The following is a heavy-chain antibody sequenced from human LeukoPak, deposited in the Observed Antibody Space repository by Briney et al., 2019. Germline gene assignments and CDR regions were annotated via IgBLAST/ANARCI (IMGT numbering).Heavy chain of an antibody. CDR2: INPNSGGT. D-gene: IGHD3-16*01. J-gene: IGHJ6*01. CDR3: ARAPSDPWGYYYYYYGMDV. V-gene: IGHV1-2*02. CDR1: GYTFTGYY. Sequence: ASVKVSCKASGYTFTGYYMHWVRQAPGQGLEWMGWINPNSGGTNYAQEFQGRVTMTRDTSISTAYMELSSLRSEDTAVYYCARAPSDPWGYYYYYYGMDVWGQGTTVTVSS.